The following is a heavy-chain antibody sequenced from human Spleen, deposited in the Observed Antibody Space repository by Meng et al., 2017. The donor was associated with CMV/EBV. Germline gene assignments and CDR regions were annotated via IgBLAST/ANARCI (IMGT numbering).Heavy chain of an antibody. D-gene: IGHD1-14*01. CDR2: INPDSDYI. J-gene: IGHJ6*02. CDR1: GFTFKTFT. V-gene: IGHV3-21*06. CDR3: ARDQEETRITFPIHYGLDV. Sequence: GGSLRLSCAASGFTFKTFTMSWVRQAPGRGLEWVSSINPDSDYIQSADSLKDRFTISRDNATNSLYLRMSGLRVEDTAVYYCARDQEETRITFPIHYGLDVWGQGTTVTVSS.